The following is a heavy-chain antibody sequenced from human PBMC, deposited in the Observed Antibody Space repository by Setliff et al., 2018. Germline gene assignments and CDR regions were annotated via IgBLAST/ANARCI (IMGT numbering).Heavy chain of an antibody. CDR2: ISSSGSTI. D-gene: IGHD1-26*01. J-gene: IGHJ3*01. CDR3: AKDSRRGGTYPLVDFDV. Sequence: HPGGSLRLSCAASGFTFSSYEMNWVRQAPGKGLEWVSYISSSGSTIYYADSVKGRFTISRDNAKNSLYLQMNSLRAEDTAVYYCAKDSRRGGTYPLVDFDVWGQGTRVTVSS. V-gene: IGHV3-48*03. CDR1: GFTFSSYE.